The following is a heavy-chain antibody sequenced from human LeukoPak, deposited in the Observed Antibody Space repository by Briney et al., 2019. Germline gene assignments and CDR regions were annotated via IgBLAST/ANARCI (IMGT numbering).Heavy chain of an antibody. D-gene: IGHD3-16*01. CDR3: ASCFGELCHAFDI. J-gene: IGHJ3*02. CDR2: ISSSSSYI. V-gene: IGHV3-21*01. Sequence: GGSLRLSCAASGFTFSSYSMNWVRQAPGKGLEWVSSISSSSSYIYYADSVKGRFTISRDNAKNSLYLQMNSLRAEDTAVYYCASCFGELCHAFDIWGQGTMVTVSS. CDR1: GFTFSSYS.